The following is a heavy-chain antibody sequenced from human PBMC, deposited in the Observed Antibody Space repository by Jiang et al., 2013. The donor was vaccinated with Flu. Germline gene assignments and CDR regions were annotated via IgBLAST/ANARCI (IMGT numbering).Heavy chain of an antibody. CDR3: ARVVVVVAENWFDP. D-gene: IGHD2-15*01. CDR2: IYTSGST. Sequence: VKPSETLSLTCTVSGGSISSYYWSWIRQPAGKGLEWIGRIYTSGSTNYNPSLKSRVTMSVDTSKNQFSLKLSSVTAADTAVYYCARVVVVVAENWFDPWGQGTLVTVSS. CDR1: GGSISSYY. J-gene: IGHJ5*02. V-gene: IGHV4-4*07.